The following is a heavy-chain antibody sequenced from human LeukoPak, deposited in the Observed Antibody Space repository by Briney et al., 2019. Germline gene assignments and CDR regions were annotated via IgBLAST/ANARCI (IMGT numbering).Heavy chain of an antibody. D-gene: IGHD3-22*01. V-gene: IGHV4-39*07. CDR1: GGSISSSSYY. Sequence: SETLSLTCTVSGGSISSSSYYWGWIRQPPGKGLEWIGSIYYSGSTNYNPSLKSRVTISVDTSKNQFSLKLSSVTAADTAVYYCARGQYYYDSSGYYNAFDYWGQGTLVTVSS. CDR3: ARGQYYYDSSGYYNAFDY. CDR2: IYYSGST. J-gene: IGHJ4*02.